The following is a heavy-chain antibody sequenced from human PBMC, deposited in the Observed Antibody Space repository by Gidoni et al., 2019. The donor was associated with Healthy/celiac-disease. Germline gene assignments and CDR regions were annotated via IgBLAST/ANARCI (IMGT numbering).Heavy chain of an antibody. CDR1: GGSFSGYY. D-gene: IGHD4-17*01. V-gene: IGHV4-34*01. CDR3: ARAYGDYNYYYGMDV. CDR2: INHSGST. Sequence: QVQLQQWGAGLLKPSETLSLTCAVYGGSFSGYYWSWIRQPPGKGLEWIGEINHSGSTNYNPSLKSRVTISVDTSKNQFSLKLSSVTAADTAVYYCARAYGDYNYYYGMDVWGQGTTVTVSS. J-gene: IGHJ6*02.